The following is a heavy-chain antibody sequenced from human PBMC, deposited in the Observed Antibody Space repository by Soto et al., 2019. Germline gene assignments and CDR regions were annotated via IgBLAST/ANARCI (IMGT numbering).Heavy chain of an antibody. J-gene: IGHJ3*02. CDR2: IYYSAST. D-gene: IGHD5-18*01. Sequence: QVQLQESGPGLVKPSQTLSLTCTVSGGSISSGGYYSSRIRQHPGKGLEWIGYIYYSASTYYNPSLKTGVTMSVDTSKNQCALKLSSVTAADTAVYYCARDLYSYAPDAFVIWGQGTMVTVSS. CDR3: ARDLYSYAPDAFVI. V-gene: IGHV4-31*03. CDR1: GGSISSGGYY.